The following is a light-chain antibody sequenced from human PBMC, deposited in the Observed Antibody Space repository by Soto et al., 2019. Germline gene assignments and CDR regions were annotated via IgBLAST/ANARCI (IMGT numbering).Light chain of an antibody. Sequence: QSALTQPASVSGSPGQSITISCTGTSSDVGSYNLVSWYQQHPGKAPKLMIYEGSKRPSGVSNRFSGSKSGNTASLTISGLKARDEAVYYCCSYEGGSPVDFGGGPSSPS. CDR2: EGS. CDR1: SSDVGSYNL. CDR3: CSYEGGSPVD. J-gene: IGLJ2*01. V-gene: IGLV2-23*01.